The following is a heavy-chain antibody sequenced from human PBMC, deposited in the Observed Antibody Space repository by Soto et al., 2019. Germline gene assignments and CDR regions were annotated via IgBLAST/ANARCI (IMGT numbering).Heavy chain of an antibody. CDR2: INSSGGHT. J-gene: IGHJ3*02. CDR3: QRELLAAGSEALDI. V-gene: IGHV1-46*01. D-gene: IGHD6-13*01. CDR1: GYTFTMHY. Sequence: QMQLVQSGAEVKKPGASVKVSCKASGYTFTMHYIHWVRQAPGQGLARMGIINSSGGHTFYAQKFQGRVDLISDKSTSTFYIELSSLRSEGTGVYYCQRELLAAGSEALDIWGQGTMVTVSS.